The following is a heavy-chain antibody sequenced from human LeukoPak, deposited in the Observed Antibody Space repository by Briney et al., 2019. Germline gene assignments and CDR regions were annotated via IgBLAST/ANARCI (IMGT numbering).Heavy chain of an antibody. CDR1: GYSFTSYW. V-gene: IGHV5-51*01. J-gene: IGHJ6*02. CDR2: IYPGDSDT. Sequence: KPGESLKISCKGSGYSFTSYWIAWVRQMPGKGLEWMGIIYPGDSDTRYSPSFQGQVTISADKSISTAYLQWSSLKASDTAMYYCARHEITMVRGVNYYYYGMDVWGQGTTVTVSS. CDR3: ARHEITMVRGVNYYYYGMDV. D-gene: IGHD3-10*01.